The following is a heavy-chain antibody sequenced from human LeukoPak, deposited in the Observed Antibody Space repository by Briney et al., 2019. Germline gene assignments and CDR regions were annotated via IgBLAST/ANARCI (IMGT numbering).Heavy chain of an antibody. D-gene: IGHD6-13*01. V-gene: IGHV4-31*11. Sequence: PSETLSLTCAVSGGSIGSGGYYWSWIRHQPGKGLEWIGYIYSSGSTDYNPSLKSRLAISVDTPKNQFSLKVTSVTAADTAVYYCAGGRSAAGNFDYWGQGTLITVSS. CDR3: AGGRSAAGNFDY. CDR2: IYSSGST. CDR1: GGSIGSGGYY. J-gene: IGHJ4*02.